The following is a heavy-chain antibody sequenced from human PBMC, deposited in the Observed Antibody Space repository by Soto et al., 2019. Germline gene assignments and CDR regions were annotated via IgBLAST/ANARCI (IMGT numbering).Heavy chain of an antibody. V-gene: IGHV1-69*13. J-gene: IGHJ6*02. CDR1: GGTFSSYA. D-gene: IGHD2-2*01. CDR3: ARCYAKNYGMDV. Sequence: GAAVKVSCKASGGTFSSYAISWVRQAPGQGLEWMGGIIPIFGTANYAQKFQGRVTITADESTSTAYMELSSLRSEDTAVYYCARCYAKNYGMDVWGQGTTVTVSS. CDR2: IIPIFGTA.